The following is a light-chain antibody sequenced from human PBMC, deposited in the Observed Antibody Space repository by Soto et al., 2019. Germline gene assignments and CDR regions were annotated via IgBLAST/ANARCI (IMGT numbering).Light chain of an antibody. CDR2: AAS. CDR3: QQSYNTPFT. V-gene: IGKV1-39*01. J-gene: IGKJ3*01. CDR1: QSISSY. Sequence: DIQMTQSPSSLSASVGDRVTITCRASQSISSYLNWYQQKPGKAPKLLIYAASSLQSGVPSRFSGSGSGTDFTLTISSLQPEDFATYYCQQSYNTPFTFGPGTKVAIK.